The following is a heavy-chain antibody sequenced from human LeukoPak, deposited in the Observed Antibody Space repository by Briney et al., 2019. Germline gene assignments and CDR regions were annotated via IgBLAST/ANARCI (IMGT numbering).Heavy chain of an antibody. Sequence: PSETLSLTCTVSGGSISSYYWTWIRQPPGKGLEWIGHIYYSGSTNYNPSLKSPVTISIETSKNQFSLRMSSVTAADTAVYYCARTTMVRGTYYMDVWGKGTTVTISS. J-gene: IGHJ6*03. V-gene: IGHV4-59*01. CDR1: GGSISSYY. CDR3: ARTTMVRGTYYMDV. CDR2: IYYSGST. D-gene: IGHD3-10*01.